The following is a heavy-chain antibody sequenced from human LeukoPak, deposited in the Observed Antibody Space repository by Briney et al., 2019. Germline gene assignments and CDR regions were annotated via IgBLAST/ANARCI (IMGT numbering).Heavy chain of an antibody. CDR1: GYTFTDYY. D-gene: IGHD3-16*01. CDR2: ISPKSGGT. CDR3: ARIEGSAITF. V-gene: IGHV1-2*02. Sequence: ASVKVSCKASGYTFTDYYIHWVRQAPGQGLEWMGYISPKSGGTKYSQRFQGRFTMTTDTSINTAYMDLSGLRSDDTALYYCARIEGSAITFWGQGTLVTVSS. J-gene: IGHJ4*02.